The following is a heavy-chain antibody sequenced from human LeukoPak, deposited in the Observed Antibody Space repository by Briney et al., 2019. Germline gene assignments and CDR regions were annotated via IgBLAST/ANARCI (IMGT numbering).Heavy chain of an antibody. CDR1: GGSISSSSYY. D-gene: IGHD3-10*01. J-gene: IGHJ4*02. CDR2: IYYSGST. CDR3: ARDPMGGFGESHFDY. Sequence: SETLSLTCTVSGGSISSSSYYWGWIRQPPGKGLEWIGSIYYSGSTYYNPSLKSRVTISVDTSKNQFSLKLSSVTAADTAVYYCARDPMGGFGESHFDYWGQGTLVTVSS. V-gene: IGHV4-39*07.